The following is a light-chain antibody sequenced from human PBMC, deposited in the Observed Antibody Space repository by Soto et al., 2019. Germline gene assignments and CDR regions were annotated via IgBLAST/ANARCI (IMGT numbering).Light chain of an antibody. Sequence: DIPMTQSPSTLSASVGDRVTIPCRASQSISSWLAWYQQKPGKAPKLLIYKASSLESGVPSRFSGSGSGTEFTLTISSLQPDDFATYYCQQYNSYPTFGQGTKVEIK. V-gene: IGKV1-5*03. CDR2: KAS. CDR3: QQYNSYPT. CDR1: QSISSW. J-gene: IGKJ1*01.